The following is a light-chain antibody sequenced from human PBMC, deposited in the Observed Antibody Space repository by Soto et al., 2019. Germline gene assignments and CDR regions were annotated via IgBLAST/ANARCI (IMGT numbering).Light chain of an antibody. V-gene: IGKV3-15*01. J-gene: IGKJ1*01. CDR3: QQYFNWPLTWT. CDR1: QSVRTN. Sequence: EIVMTQSPATLSVSPGGRATLSCRASQSVRTNVAWYQQIPGQAPRLLVYGASTRATGVPARFTGSGSGIEFSLTISSLLSEDSAFYYCQQYFNWPLTWTFGPGTKVDIK. CDR2: GAS.